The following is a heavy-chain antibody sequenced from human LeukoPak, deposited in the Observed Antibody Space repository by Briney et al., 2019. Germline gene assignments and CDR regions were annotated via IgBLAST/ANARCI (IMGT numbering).Heavy chain of an antibody. Sequence: PGGSLRLSCAASGFTFSSYGMHWVRQAPGKVLEWVAVISYDGSNKYYADSVKGRFTISRDNAKNSLYLQMNSLRAEDTALYYCARQRVGATITPEFDYWGQGTLVTVSS. J-gene: IGHJ4*02. V-gene: IGHV3-30*03. CDR2: ISYDGSNK. CDR1: GFTFSSYG. D-gene: IGHD1-26*01. CDR3: ARQRVGATITPEFDY.